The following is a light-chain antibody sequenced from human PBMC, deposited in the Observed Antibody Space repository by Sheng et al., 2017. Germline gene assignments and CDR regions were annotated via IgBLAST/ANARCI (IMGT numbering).Light chain of an antibody. V-gene: IGKV1-5*03. CDR1: QSISSW. J-gene: IGKJ1*01. CDR2: KAS. Sequence: DIQMTQSPSTLSASVGDRVTITCRASQSISSWLAWYQQKPGKAPKLLISKASSLESGVPSRFSGSGSGTEFTLTISSLQPEDFTTYYCQQASGLPWTFGQGTEGGNQ. CDR3: QQASGLPWT.